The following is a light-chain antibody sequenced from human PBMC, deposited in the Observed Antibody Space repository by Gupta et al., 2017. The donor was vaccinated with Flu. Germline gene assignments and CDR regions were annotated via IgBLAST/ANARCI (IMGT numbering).Light chain of an antibody. CDR2: DTT. J-gene: IGLJ1*01. V-gene: IGLV1-44*01. Sequence: QSVLTQPPSASGTPGQRVTISCSGSSSNIGTNSVSWYQQLPGTAPKLLIYDTTQRPSAVPDRFSCSKSGTSATLAISGLQSEDETDYYCAAWDDSLSGRVFGTGTKVTVL. CDR3: AAWDDSLSGRV. CDR1: SSNIGTNS.